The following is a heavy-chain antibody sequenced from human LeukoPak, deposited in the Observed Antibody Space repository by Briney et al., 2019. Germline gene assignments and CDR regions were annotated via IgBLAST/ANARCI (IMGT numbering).Heavy chain of an antibody. CDR3: ARGGGIAAAGSFY. CDR2: ISYDGSNK. V-gene: IGHV3-30-3*01. D-gene: IGHD6-13*01. Sequence: GGSLRLSCAASGFTFSSYAMHWVRQAPGKGLEWVAVISYDGSNKYYADSVKGRFTISRDNSKNTLYLQMNSLRAEDTAVYYCARGGGIAAAGSFYWGQGTLVTVSS. J-gene: IGHJ4*02. CDR1: GFTFSSYA.